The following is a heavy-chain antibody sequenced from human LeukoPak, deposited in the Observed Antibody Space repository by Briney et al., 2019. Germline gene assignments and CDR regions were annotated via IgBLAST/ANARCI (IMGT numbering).Heavy chain of an antibody. CDR1: GFTFSSYG. V-gene: IGHV3-30*02. CDR2: IRYDGSNK. Sequence: GGSLRLPCAASGFTFSSYGIHWVRQAPGKGLEWVAFIRYDGSNKYYADSVRGRFTISRDNSKNTLYLQMNSRRAEDTAVYFCAKGSKALFFTGTHYMDFWGKGPTVTIPS. CDR3: AKGSKALFFTGTHYMDF. J-gene: IGHJ6*03. D-gene: IGHD4-17*01.